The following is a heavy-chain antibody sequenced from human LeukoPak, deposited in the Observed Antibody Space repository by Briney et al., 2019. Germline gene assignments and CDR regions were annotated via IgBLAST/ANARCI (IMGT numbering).Heavy chain of an antibody. CDR2: ISGSGGST. J-gene: IGHJ5*02. V-gene: IGHV3-23*01. CDR3: AGELNPDYGGNSIDNWFDP. D-gene: IGHD4-23*01. CDR1: GFTFSSYA. Sequence: HPGGSLRLSCAASGFTFSSYAMSWVRQAPGKGLEWVSAISGSGGSTYYADSVKGRFTISRDNSKNTLYLQMNSLRAEDTAVYYCAGELNPDYGGNSIDNWFDPWGQGTLVTVSS.